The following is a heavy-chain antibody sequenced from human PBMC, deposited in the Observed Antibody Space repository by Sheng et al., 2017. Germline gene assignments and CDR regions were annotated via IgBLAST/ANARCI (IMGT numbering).Heavy chain of an antibody. V-gene: IGHV2-5*01. CDR2: IFWNDDG. Sequence: QITLKESSPALVKPTQTLTLTCTFSGFSLRTLGVGVGWIRQPPGKALEWLAVIFWNDDGRYNPSLRNRLTITKXISNNQVVLTMTNMDPMDTATYYCAHEGYGSDNWYDSWGQGTLVTVSS. CDR3: AHEGYGSDNWYDS. J-gene: IGHJ5*01. D-gene: IGHD4-17*01. CDR1: GFSLRTLGVG.